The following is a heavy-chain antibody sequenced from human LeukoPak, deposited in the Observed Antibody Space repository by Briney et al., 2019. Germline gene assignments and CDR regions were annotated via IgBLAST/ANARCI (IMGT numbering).Heavy chain of an antibody. J-gene: IGHJ1*01. Sequence: PGGSLRLSCAASGFTFSSYAMSWIRQAPVKGLEWVSVISGSGSTYYADSMRGRFIISRDNSKNTVYLQMNSLRAEDTAVYYCAKAPARGWDSGYYAYFQHWGQGTLVTVSS. D-gene: IGHD3-22*01. CDR3: AKAPARGWDSGYYAYFQH. CDR1: GFTFSSYA. V-gene: IGHV3-23*01. CDR2: ISGSGST.